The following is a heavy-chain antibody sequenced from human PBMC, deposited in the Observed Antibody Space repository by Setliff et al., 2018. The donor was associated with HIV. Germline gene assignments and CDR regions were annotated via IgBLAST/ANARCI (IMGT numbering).Heavy chain of an antibody. CDR3: GGNGYYSIDY. D-gene: IGHD3-22*01. CDR1: NGSISSGTFY. J-gene: IGHJ4*02. V-gene: IGHV4-61*10. CDR2: IYHSGST. Sequence: SETLSLTCTVSNGSISSGTFYWNWIRQPAGKGLEWIGEIYHSGSTHYNPSLQSRVTISVDKSKSQFSLKLNSVTAADTAVYYCGGNGYYSIDYWGQGTLVTVSS.